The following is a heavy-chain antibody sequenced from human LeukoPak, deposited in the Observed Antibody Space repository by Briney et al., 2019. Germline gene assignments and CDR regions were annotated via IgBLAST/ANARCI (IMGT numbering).Heavy chain of an antibody. Sequence: GESLKISCKGSGYSFTNYWIGWVRQMPGKGLEWMGIIYPGDSDTRYSPSFQGQVTISADKSISTAYLQWSSLKASDTAMYYCARQLCSGGRCYYAMDVWGQGTTVTVSS. D-gene: IGHD2-15*01. CDR1: GYSFTNYW. CDR3: ARQLCSGGRCYYAMDV. CDR2: IYPGDSDT. V-gene: IGHV5-51*01. J-gene: IGHJ6*02.